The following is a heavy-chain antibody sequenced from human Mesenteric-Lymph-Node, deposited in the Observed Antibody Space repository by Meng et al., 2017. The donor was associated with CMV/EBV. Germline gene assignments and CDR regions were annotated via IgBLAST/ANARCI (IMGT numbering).Heavy chain of an antibody. D-gene: IGHD6-6*01. CDR3: ARVYTSSSGKAFDY. J-gene: IGHJ4*02. V-gene: IGHV3-11*04. Sequence: GESLKISCAASGFTFSDYYMSWIRQAPGKGLEWVSYISSSGSTIYYADSVKGRFTISRDNAKNSLYLQMNSLRAEDTAVYYCARVYTSSSGKAFDYWGQGTLVTVSS. CDR1: GFTFSDYY. CDR2: ISSSGSTI.